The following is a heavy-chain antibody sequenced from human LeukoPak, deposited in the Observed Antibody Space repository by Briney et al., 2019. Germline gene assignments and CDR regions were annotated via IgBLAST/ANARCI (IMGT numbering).Heavy chain of an antibody. J-gene: IGHJ4*02. Sequence: SETLSLTCTVSGGSTSSYYWSWIRQPPGKGLEWIGYIYYSGSTNYNPSLKSRVTISVDTSKNQFSLKLSSVTAADTAVYYCARRRGYSSSWSPGGPYFDYWGQGTLVTVSS. CDR2: IYYSGST. CDR3: ARRRGYSSSWSPGGPYFDY. CDR1: GGSTSSYY. D-gene: IGHD6-13*01. V-gene: IGHV4-59*01.